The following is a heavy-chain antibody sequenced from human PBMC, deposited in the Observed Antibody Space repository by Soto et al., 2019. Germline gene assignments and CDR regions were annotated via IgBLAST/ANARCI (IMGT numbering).Heavy chain of an antibody. V-gene: IGHV4-39*01. CDR2: IYYSGST. D-gene: IGHD3-3*01. J-gene: IGHJ4*02. CDR1: GGSISSSSYY. CDR3: ARGHYDFWSGYFATIDY. Sequence: SETLSLTCTVSGGSISSSSYYWGWIRQPPGKGLEWIGSIYYSGSTYYNPSLKSRVTISVDTSKNQFSLKLSSVTAADTAVYYCARGHYDFWSGYFATIDYWGQGTLVTVSS.